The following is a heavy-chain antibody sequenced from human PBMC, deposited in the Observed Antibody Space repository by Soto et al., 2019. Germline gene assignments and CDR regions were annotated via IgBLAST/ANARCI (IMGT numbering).Heavy chain of an antibody. V-gene: IGHV1-69*13. D-gene: IGHD3-22*01. CDR1: GGTFSSYA. J-gene: IGHJ3*02. CDR2: IIPIFGTA. CDR3: ARPYYYDSSGLHDAFDI. Sequence: GASVKVSCKASGGTFSSYAISWVRQAPGQGLEWMGGIIPIFGTANYAQKFQGRVTITADESTSTAYMELISLRSEDTAVYYCARPYYYDSSGLHDAFDIWGQGTMVTVSS.